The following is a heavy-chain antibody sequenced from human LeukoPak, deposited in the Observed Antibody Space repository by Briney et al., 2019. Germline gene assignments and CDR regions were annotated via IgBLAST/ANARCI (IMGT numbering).Heavy chain of an antibody. Sequence: PGGSLRLSCAASGFTFSSYSMNWVRQAPGKGLEWVSSISSSSSYIYYADSVKGRFTISRDNAKNSLYLQMNSLRAEDTAVYYCARDYSDSSGYYYFDYWGQGTLVTVSS. J-gene: IGHJ4*02. CDR1: GFTFSSYS. CDR2: ISSSSSYI. D-gene: IGHD3-22*01. CDR3: ARDYSDSSGYYYFDY. V-gene: IGHV3-21*04.